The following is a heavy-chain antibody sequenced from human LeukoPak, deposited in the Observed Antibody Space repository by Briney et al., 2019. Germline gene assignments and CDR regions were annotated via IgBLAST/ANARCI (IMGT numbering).Heavy chain of an antibody. Sequence: SETLSLTCAVSGGSISSSNWWSWIRQPPGKGLEWIGEISYSGNAYYNPSLKSRVTISMDTSKNQFFLNLNSVTASDTAVYYCARRSPRGAVTPAHYYDHWGRGTLVPVAS. CDR3: ARRSPRGAVTPAHYYDH. CDR1: GGSISSSNW. V-gene: IGHV4/OR15-8*02. CDR2: ISYSGNA. D-gene: IGHD4-17*01. J-gene: IGHJ4*02.